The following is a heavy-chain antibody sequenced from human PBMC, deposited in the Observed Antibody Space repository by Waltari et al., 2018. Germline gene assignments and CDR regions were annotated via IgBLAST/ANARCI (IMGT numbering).Heavy chain of an antibody. J-gene: IGHJ4*02. V-gene: IGHV3-48*03. CDR2: ISNSGTKI. Sequence: DVELVESGGGLVQPGGSLRLSCAASGFDFSSYDMNWVRQAPGKGLELISSISNSGTKITYADSVRGRITTSRDNAKKSLSLQLTSLRAEDTAVYYCVRESRKDLWLVLDNWGQGTLVTVSS. D-gene: IGHD5-18*01. CDR3: VRESRKDLWLVLDN. CDR1: GFDFSSYD.